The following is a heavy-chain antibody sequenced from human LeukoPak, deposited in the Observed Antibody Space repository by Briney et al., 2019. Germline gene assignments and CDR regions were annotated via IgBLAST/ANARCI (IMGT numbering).Heavy chain of an antibody. D-gene: IGHD3-22*01. CDR3: ARDLGQYYDTSDNWFDP. Sequence: NAGGSLRLSCAASGFTFSSYSMNWVRQAPGKGLEWVSSISSSSSYIYYADPVKGRFTISRDNAKNSLYLQMNSLRAEDTAVYYCARDLGQYYDTSDNWFDPWGQGTLVTVSS. J-gene: IGHJ5*02. V-gene: IGHV3-21*01. CDR2: ISSSSSYI. CDR1: GFTFSSYS.